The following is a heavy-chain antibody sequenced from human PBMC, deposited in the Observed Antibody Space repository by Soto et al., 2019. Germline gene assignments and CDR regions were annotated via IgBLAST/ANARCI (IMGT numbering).Heavy chain of an antibody. V-gene: IGHV3-23*01. D-gene: IGHD1-26*01. Sequence: GGSLRLSCAASGFTFSNYAMSWVRQAPGKGLEWVSTISGAGGTTYYADSVKGRFTISRDSSKNTLDLQMDRLRAEDTGVYYCAKAVGDYWGRGTLVTVSS. CDR2: ISGAGGTT. CDR1: GFTFSNYA. J-gene: IGHJ4*02. CDR3: AKAVGDY.